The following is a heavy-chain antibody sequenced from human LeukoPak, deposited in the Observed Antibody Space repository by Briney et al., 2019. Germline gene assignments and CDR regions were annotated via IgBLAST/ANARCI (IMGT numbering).Heavy chain of an antibody. CDR2: TYYRSKWYN. CDR3: ARGQGLGSSSWYHRNSYYYYYMDV. CDR1: GDSVSSNSAA. J-gene: IGHJ6*03. D-gene: IGHD6-13*01. Sequence: SQTLSLTCAISGDSVSSNSAAWNWIRQSPSRGLEWLGRTYYRSKWYNDYAVSVKSRITINPDTSKNQFSLQLNSVTPEDTAVYYCARGQGLGSSSWYHRNSYYYYYMDVWGKGTTVTVSS. V-gene: IGHV6-1*01.